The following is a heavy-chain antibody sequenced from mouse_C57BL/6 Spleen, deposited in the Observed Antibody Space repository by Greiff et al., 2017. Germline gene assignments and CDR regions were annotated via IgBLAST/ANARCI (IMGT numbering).Heavy chain of an antibody. D-gene: IGHD2-4*01. J-gene: IGHJ4*01. CDR1: GFSLTSYG. V-gene: IGHV2-2*01. Sequence: VMLVESGPGLVQPSQSLSITCTVSGFSLTSYGVHWVRQSPGKGLEWLGVIWSGGSTDYNAAFISRLSISKDNSKSQVFFKMNSLQADDTAIYYCARNYYDYDEGYYAMDYWGQGTSVTVSS. CDR3: ARNYYDYDEGYYAMDY. CDR2: IWSGGST.